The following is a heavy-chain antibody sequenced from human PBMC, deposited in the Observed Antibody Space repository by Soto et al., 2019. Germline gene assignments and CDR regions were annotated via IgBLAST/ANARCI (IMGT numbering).Heavy chain of an antibody. Sequence: GASVKVSCKASGGTFTSYTAYWVRQAPGQGLEWVGGLIPMFDIANYAEGLRGRVMITADEATNTASMELSSLTSADTAVYFCARSLGRHPSETPRGHSFGAGSLFPFDHWGQGTLVTVSS. CDR3: ARSLGRHPSETPRGHSFGAGSLFPFDH. J-gene: IGHJ4*02. D-gene: IGHD2-15*01. CDR2: LIPMFDIA. CDR1: GGTFTSYT. V-gene: IGHV1-69*13.